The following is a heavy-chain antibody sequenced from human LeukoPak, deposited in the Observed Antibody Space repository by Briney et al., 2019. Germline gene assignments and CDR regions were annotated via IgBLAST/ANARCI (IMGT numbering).Heavy chain of an antibody. V-gene: IGHV3-23*01. CDR2: ISGSGGST. Sequence: GGSLRLSCAASGFTFISYAMSWVRQAPGKGLEWVSAISGSGGSTYYADSVKGRFTISRDNANNSLYLQMNSLRAEDTAVYYCAREIRIGWFDYWGQGTLVTVSS. D-gene: IGHD2-15*01. CDR1: GFTFISYA. CDR3: AREIRIGWFDY. J-gene: IGHJ4*02.